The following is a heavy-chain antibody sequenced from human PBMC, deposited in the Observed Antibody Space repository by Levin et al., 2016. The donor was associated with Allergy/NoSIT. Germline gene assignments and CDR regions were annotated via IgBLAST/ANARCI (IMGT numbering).Heavy chain of an antibody. V-gene: IGHV4-31*03. CDR2: IYYSGST. CDR1: GGSISSGGYY. Sequence: SETLSLTCTVSGGSISSGGYYWSWIRQHPGKGLEWIGYIYYSGSTYYNPSLKSRVTISVDTSKNQFSLKLSSVTAADTAVYYCAARRDIPIEYYFDYWGQGTLVTVSS. J-gene: IGHJ4*02. D-gene: IGHD2-15*01. CDR3: AARRDIPIEYYFDY.